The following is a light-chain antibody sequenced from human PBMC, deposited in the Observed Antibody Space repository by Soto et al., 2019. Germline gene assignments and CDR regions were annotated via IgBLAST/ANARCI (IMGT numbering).Light chain of an antibody. CDR3: SSYTRNNTLV. Sequence: QSVLTQPASVSGSPGQSITISCTGTSSEVGGYNYVSWYQQHPGKAPKLMIYDVSNRPSGVSNRFSGSKSGNTASLTISGLQAEDEADYYCSSYTRNNTLVFGGGTKVTVL. CDR2: DVS. J-gene: IGLJ3*02. V-gene: IGLV2-14*01. CDR1: SSEVGGYNY.